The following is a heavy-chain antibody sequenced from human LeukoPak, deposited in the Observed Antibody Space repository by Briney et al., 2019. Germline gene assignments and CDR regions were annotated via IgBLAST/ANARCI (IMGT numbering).Heavy chain of an antibody. V-gene: IGHV3-49*04. CDR2: IRSKAYGGTT. D-gene: IGHD1-26*01. Sequence: PGGSLRLSCIASGFTFGDYGMIWVRQAPGKGLEWVGFIRSKAYGGTTEYAASVKGRFTISRDDSKSITYLQMNSLKTEDTAVYYCTTRGSGSYYSCGSWGQGTLVTVSS. CDR3: TTRGSGSYYSCGS. CDR1: GFTFGDYG. J-gene: IGHJ5*02.